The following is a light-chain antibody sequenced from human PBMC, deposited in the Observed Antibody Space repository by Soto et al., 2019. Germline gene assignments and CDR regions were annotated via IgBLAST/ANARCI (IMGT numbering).Light chain of an antibody. CDR2: GXS. CDR3: QQANRFPLT. Sequence: IHMTQSPSSLFSPGGDRVSLSXRASHGIIMWLSWYQHQPGXAPKXXXDGXSSLQGGVPSRLSGSGSGTDFTLTISSLQPEDFATYYCQQANRFPLTFGGGTKVDIK. V-gene: IGKV1-12*01. J-gene: IGKJ4*02. CDR1: HGIIMW.